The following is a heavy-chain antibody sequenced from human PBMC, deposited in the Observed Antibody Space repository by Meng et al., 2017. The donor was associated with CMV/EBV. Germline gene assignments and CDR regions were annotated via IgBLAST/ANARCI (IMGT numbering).Heavy chain of an antibody. Sequence: ASVKVSCKASGYTFTSYDINWVRQATGQGLEWMGWMNPNSGNRGYAQKLQGRITITRNTSISTAYMELSSLRSEDTAVYYCARNSSQITLFGVVIGQGYGMDVWGQGTTVTVSS. CDR1: GYTFTSYD. CDR2: MNPNSGNR. D-gene: IGHD3-3*01. V-gene: IGHV1-8*03. CDR3: ARNSSQITLFGVVIGQGYGMDV. J-gene: IGHJ6*02.